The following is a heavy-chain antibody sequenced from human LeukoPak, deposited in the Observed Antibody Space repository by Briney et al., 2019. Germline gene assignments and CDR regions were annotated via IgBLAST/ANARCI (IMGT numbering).Heavy chain of an antibody. D-gene: IGHD3-22*01. CDR1: GGSISSSSYY. V-gene: IGHV4-39*01. CDR2: IYCSGST. Sequence: SETLSLTCTVSGGSISSSSYYWGWIRQPPGKGLEWIGSIYCSGSTYYNPSLKSRVTISVDTSKNQFSLKLSSVTAADTAVYYCARLYYGSSGYHIFDYWGQGTLVTVSS. J-gene: IGHJ4*02. CDR3: ARLYYGSSGYHIFDY.